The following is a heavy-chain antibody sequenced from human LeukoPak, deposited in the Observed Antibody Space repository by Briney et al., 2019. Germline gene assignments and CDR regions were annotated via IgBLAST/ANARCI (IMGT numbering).Heavy chain of an antibody. V-gene: IGHV1-18*04. Sequence: WASVKVSCKTSGYTFTSYGITWVRQAPGQGLEWMGWISGYNGNTNYAQKLLGRVTLTTDTSTSTAYMELRSLRSDDTAIYYCARGLDLKDAFNMWGQGTMVTVFS. CDR2: ISGYNGNT. J-gene: IGHJ3*02. CDR3: ARGLDLKDAFNM. CDR1: GYTFTSYG. D-gene: IGHD6-6*01.